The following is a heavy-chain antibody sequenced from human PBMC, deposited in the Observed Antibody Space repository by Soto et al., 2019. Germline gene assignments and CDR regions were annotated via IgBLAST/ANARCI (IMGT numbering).Heavy chain of an antibody. CDR2: ISYDGSDK. CDR3: AKVTGYCSSSSCRRDYYYYYGMDV. CDR1: XFTFSXXX. J-gene: IGHJ6*02. D-gene: IGHD2-2*01. Sequence: SLRLSCAAXXFTFSXXXXXWVRQAPGKGLEWVAVISYDGSDKYYADSVKGRFSISRDNSKNTLYLQMNSLRAEDTAVYYCAKVTGYCSSSSCRRDYYYYYGMDVWGQGTTVTVSS. V-gene: IGHV3-30*18.